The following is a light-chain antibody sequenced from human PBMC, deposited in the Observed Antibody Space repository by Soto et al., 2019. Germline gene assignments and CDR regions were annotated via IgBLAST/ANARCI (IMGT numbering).Light chain of an antibody. CDR1: QTISNY. V-gene: IGKV1-39*01. CDR3: QQSYNALSWA. Sequence: DIQMTQSPSSLSASAGDRVTITCRASQTISNYLNWYQQKSGSAPQLLIYAASKLQSGVPLRFRGSGSGTTYTLTIVSLQPDDFATYYCQQSYNALSWAFGQGTRLEIK. J-gene: IGKJ5*01. CDR2: AAS.